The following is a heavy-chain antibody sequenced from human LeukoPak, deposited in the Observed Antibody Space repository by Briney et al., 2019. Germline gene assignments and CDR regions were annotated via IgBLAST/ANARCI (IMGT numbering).Heavy chain of an antibody. Sequence: PGGSLRLSCAASGFTVSSNYMSWVRQAPGKGLEWVSVIYSGGSTYYADSVKGRFTISRDNSKNTLYLQMNSLRAEDTAVYYCARDVYSSGWSNFRWGQGTLVTVSS. CDR1: GFTVSSNY. D-gene: IGHD6-19*01. J-gene: IGHJ4*02. CDR3: ARDVYSSGWSNFR. CDR2: IYSGGST. V-gene: IGHV3-53*01.